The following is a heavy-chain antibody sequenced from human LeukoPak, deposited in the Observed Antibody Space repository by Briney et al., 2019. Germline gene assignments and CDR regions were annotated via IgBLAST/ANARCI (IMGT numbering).Heavy chain of an antibody. Sequence: GGSLRPSCAASGFTLSNYAMSWVRQAPGKGLEWVSAISGSGDSTFYADSVKGRFTISRDNSKNTLYLQMNSLRAEDTAVYYCAKDPAGSWSVWGEGTTVTVSS. V-gene: IGHV3-23*01. J-gene: IGHJ6*04. CDR2: ISGSGDST. D-gene: IGHD1-26*01. CDR1: GFTLSNYA. CDR3: AKDPAGSWSV.